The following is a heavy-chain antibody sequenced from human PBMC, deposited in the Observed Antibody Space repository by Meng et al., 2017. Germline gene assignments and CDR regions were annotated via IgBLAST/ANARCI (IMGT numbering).Heavy chain of an antibody. CDR3: AKAFGPARPYYFDY. D-gene: IGHD1-14*01. CDR1: GFTFSSYA. V-gene: IGHV3-23*01. Sequence: GESLKISCAASGFTFSSYAMSWVRQAPGKGLEWVSAISGSGGSTYYADSVKGRFTISRDNSKNTLYLQMNSLRAEDTAVYYCAKAFGPARPYYFDYWAQGTLATFPS. CDR2: ISGSGGST. J-gene: IGHJ4*02.